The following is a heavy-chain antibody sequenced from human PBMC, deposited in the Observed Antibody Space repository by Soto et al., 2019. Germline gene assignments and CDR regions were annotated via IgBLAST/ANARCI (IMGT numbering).Heavy chain of an antibody. CDR3: ARDVMVTAMVMWYFDL. CDR2: IWYDGSNK. Sequence: QVQLVESGGGVVQPGRPLRLSCAASGFTFISYGMHWVRQAPGKGLEWVAVIWYDGSNKYYADSVRGRFTISRDNSKNTLYLQMNSLRAEDTAVYYCARDVMVTAMVMWYFDLWGRGTLVTVSS. CDR1: GFTFISYG. V-gene: IGHV3-33*01. D-gene: IGHD2-21*02. J-gene: IGHJ2*01.